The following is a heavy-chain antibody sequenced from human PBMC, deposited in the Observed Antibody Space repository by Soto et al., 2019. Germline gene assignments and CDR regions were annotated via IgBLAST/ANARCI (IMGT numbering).Heavy chain of an antibody. D-gene: IGHD2-21*01. CDR1: GFTFSNYG. Sequence: GGSLRLSCVGSGFTFSNYGMTWVRQAPGKGLEWVSAISVSGGSTFYADSLKGRFTVSRDNAKNVVYLQMNSLRAEDTAVYYCATIIVVTSPFDYWGQGTVVTVSS. CDR3: ATIIVVTSPFDY. V-gene: IGHV3-23*01. J-gene: IGHJ4*02. CDR2: ISVSGGST.